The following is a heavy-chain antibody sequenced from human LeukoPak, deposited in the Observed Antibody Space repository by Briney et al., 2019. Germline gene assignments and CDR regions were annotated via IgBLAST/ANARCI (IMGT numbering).Heavy chain of an antibody. CDR1: GFTFSSYG. V-gene: IGHV3-21*01. D-gene: IGHD1-1*01. Sequence: PGGTLRLSCAASGFTFSSYGMSWVRQAPGKGLEWVSSISSSSSYIYYADSVKGRFTISRDNAKNSLYLQMNSLRAEDTAVYYCARELYNWNDEGYFDYWGQGTLVTVSS. CDR3: ARELYNWNDEGYFDY. CDR2: ISSSSSYI. J-gene: IGHJ4*02.